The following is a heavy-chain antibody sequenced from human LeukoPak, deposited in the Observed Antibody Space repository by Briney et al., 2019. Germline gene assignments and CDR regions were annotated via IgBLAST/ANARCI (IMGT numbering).Heavy chain of an antibody. D-gene: IGHD2-15*01. Sequence: GESLKISCQGSGYTFTTHWIDWVRQMPGRGLEWLGIIHPGDSETKYSPSFQGQVTISADRSINTTYLQWSSLKSSDTAMYYCARSLEGGRGLVYFDQWGRGTLVTVSS. CDR3: ARSLEGGRGLVYFDQ. CDR2: IHPGDSET. V-gene: IGHV5-51*01. J-gene: IGHJ4*02. CDR1: GYTFTTHW.